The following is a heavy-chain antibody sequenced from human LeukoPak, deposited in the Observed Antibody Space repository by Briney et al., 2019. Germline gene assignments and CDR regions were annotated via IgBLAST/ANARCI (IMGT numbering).Heavy chain of an antibody. J-gene: IGHJ4*02. D-gene: IGHD1-26*01. Sequence: GGSLRLSCAASGFTFSSYSMNWVRQAPGKGLEWVSSISSSSSYIYYADSVKGRFTISRDNAKNSLYLQMNSLRAEDTAVYYCARDSSLVGATHEIWGQGTLVTVSS. CDR2: ISSSSSYI. CDR3: ARDSSLVGATHEI. V-gene: IGHV3-21*01. CDR1: GFTFSSYS.